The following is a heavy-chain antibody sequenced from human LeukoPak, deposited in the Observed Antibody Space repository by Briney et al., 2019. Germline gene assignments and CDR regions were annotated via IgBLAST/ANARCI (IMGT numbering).Heavy chain of an antibody. V-gene: IGHV3-30*02. D-gene: IGHD1-26*01. CDR1: GFNFSSYG. CDR2: MRYDGSYK. CDR3: AKPLSGSPYYFDF. J-gene: IGHJ4*02. Sequence: GGSLRLSCAASGFNFSSYGMHWVRQAPGKGLEWLTFMRYDGSYKTYVDSVKGRFTISRDNSKNTVYLQMNSLKTEDTAVYYCAKPLSGSPYYFDFWGQGTLVTVSS.